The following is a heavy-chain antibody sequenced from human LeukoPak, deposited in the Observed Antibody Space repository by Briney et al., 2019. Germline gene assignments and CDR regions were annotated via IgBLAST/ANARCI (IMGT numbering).Heavy chain of an antibody. V-gene: IGHV1-2*02. Sequence: ASVTVSCKASGYTFTGYYMHWVRQAPGQGLEGMGWINPNSGGTNYAQKFQGRVTMTRDTSISTAYMELSRLRSDDTAVYYCARFNGGTVSHYFDYWGQGTLVTVSS. CDR1: GYTFTGYY. CDR3: ARFNGGTVSHYFDY. CDR2: INPNSGGT. D-gene: IGHD2-8*01. J-gene: IGHJ4*02.